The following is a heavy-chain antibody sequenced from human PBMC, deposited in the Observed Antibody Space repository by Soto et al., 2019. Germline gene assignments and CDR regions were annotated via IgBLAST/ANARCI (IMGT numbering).Heavy chain of an antibody. CDR1: GFTVSTNY. CDR2: IYSGGTT. D-gene: IGHD6-19*01. V-gene: IGHV3-53*01. Sequence: EVQLVESGGGLIQPGGSLRLSCATSGFTVSTNYMSWVRQAPGKGLEWVSVIYSGGTTYYADSVKGRFTISRDNSKNTLYLQMSTLRAEDTAVYYCARARSPAGGWYAGFDYWGQGTLVTVSS. J-gene: IGHJ4*02. CDR3: ARARSPAGGWYAGFDY.